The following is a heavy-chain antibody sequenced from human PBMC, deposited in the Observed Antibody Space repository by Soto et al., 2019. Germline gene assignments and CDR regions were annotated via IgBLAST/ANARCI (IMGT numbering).Heavy chain of an antibody. CDR3: AKAGSTTLRHYYYYMDV. J-gene: IGHJ6*03. CDR1: GLTISSCA. V-gene: IGHV3-23*01. CDR2: ISGSGGST. D-gene: IGHD2-2*01. Sequence: PGGPRRVSRAAAGLTISSCAMSRVRKAPGKGLEWVSAISGSGGSTYYADSVKGRFTISRDNSKNTLYLQMNSLRAEDTAVYYCAKAGSTTLRHYYYYMDVWGKGTTVTVSS.